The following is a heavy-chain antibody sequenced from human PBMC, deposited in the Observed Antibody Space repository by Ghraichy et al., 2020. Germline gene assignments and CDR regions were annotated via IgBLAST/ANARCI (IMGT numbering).Heavy chain of an antibody. Sequence: ASVKVSCKASGYTFTSYDINWVRQATGQGLEWMGWMNPNSGNTGYAQKFQGRVTMTRNTSISTAYMELSSLRSEDTAVYYCAATYYDFLRRYYGMDVWGQGTTVTVSS. CDR2: MNPNSGNT. J-gene: IGHJ6*02. V-gene: IGHV1-8*01. CDR3: AATYYDFLRRYYGMDV. CDR1: GYTFTSYD. D-gene: IGHD3-3*01.